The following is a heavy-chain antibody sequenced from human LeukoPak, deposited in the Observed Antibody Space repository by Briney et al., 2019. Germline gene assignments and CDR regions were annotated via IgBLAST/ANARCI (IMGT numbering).Heavy chain of an antibody. CDR2: IRSKANSYAT. Sequence: GSLRLSCAASGFTFSGSAMHWVRQASGKGLEWVGRIRSKANSYATAYAASVKGRSTISRDDSKNTAYLQMNSLKTEDTAVYYCTSHYYDSSGYSPLDYWGQGTLVTVSS. V-gene: IGHV3-73*01. CDR3: TSHYYDSSGYSPLDY. J-gene: IGHJ4*02. D-gene: IGHD3-22*01. CDR1: GFTFSGSA.